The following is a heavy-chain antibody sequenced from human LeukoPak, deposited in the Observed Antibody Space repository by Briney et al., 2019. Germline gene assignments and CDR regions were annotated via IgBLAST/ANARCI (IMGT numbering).Heavy chain of an antibody. CDR1: GGSISSYY. CDR2: IYTSGST. J-gene: IGHJ1*01. Sequence: PSETLSLTCTVSGGSISSYYWSWIRQPAGKGLEWIGRIYTSGSTNYNPSLKSRVTMSVDTSKNQFSLKLSSVTAADTAVYYCARSGYDFWSGYPAEYFQHWGQGTLVTVSS. D-gene: IGHD3-3*01. V-gene: IGHV4-4*07. CDR3: ARSGYDFWSGYPAEYFQH.